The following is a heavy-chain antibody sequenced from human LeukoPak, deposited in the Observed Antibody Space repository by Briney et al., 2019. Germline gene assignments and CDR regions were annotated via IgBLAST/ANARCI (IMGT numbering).Heavy chain of an antibody. Sequence: PGGSLRLSCAASGFTFSNAWMSWVRQAPGKGLEWVSYISSSGSTIYNADSVKGRFTTSRDNAKNSLYLQMNSLRAEDTAVYYCARTLITVTRLDYWGQGTLVTVSS. V-gene: IGHV3-11*04. D-gene: IGHD4-17*01. CDR2: ISSSGSTI. CDR1: GFTFSNAW. CDR3: ARTLITVTRLDY. J-gene: IGHJ4*02.